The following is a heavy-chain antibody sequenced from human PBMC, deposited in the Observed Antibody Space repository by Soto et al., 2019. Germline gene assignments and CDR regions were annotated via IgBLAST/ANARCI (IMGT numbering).Heavy chain of an antibody. CDR3: ARSGMYDLWRAHYQAYYSNGLEV. V-gene: IGHV1-18*01. J-gene: IGHJ6*02. CDR1: GSTFTSYA. D-gene: IGHD3-3*01. CDR2: ISAYNGNT. Sequence: GASVKVSCKASGSTFTSYAISWVRQAPGQGPEWMGWISAYNGNTNYAQKVQGRVTMTTDTSTSTAYMELRSLRSDDTAVYYCARSGMYDLWRAHYQAYYSNGLEVWGQGPPVTAP.